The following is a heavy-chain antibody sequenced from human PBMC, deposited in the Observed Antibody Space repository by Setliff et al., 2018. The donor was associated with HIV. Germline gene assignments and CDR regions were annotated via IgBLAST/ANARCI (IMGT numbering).Heavy chain of an antibody. D-gene: IGHD3-10*01. CDR2: IYSGGST. Sequence: LRLSCAVSGFTVSANYMHWVRQAPGKGLEWVSVIYSGGSTYYADSVRGRFTISRDNARKSLYLQMNSLTIEDTALYYCAKDGVTDGSGSYFDYWGQGTLVTVSS. CDR1: GFTVSANY. J-gene: IGHJ4*02. V-gene: IGHV3-53*05. CDR3: AKDGVTDGSGSYFDY.